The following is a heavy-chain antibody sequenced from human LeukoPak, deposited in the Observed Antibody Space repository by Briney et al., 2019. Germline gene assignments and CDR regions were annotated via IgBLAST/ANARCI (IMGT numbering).Heavy chain of an antibody. CDR3: AKCVTGWPNWFDP. Sequence: QPGGSLRLSCAASGFTFSSYSMRWVRQAPGKGLEWVAIISYDGSYEYYADSVKGRFTISRDNSKNTLYLQMISLRAEDTALYYCAKCVTGWPNWFDPWGQGTLVTVSS. CDR2: ISYDGSYE. CDR1: GFTFSSYS. V-gene: IGHV3-30*04. J-gene: IGHJ5*02. D-gene: IGHD6-19*01.